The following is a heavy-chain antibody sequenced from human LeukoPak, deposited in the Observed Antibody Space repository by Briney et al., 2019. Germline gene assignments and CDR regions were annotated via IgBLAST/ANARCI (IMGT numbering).Heavy chain of an antibody. CDR1: GFSFSTYS. D-gene: IGHD5-12*01. CDR2: ISTSSSTI. V-gene: IGHV3-48*01. CDR3: VRRSGYDNYYYYYYMDV. J-gene: IGHJ6*03. Sequence: GGSLRLSCAVSGFSFSTYSMNWVRQAPGKGLEWVSYISTSSSTIYYADSVKGRFTISRDNAKNSLYLQMNSLRAEDTAVYYCVRRSGYDNYYYYYYMDVWGKGTTVTVSS.